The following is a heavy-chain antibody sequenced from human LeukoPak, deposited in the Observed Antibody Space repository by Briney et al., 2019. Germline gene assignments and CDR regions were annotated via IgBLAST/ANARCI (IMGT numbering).Heavy chain of an antibody. V-gene: IGHV1-2*02. J-gene: IGHJ4*02. CDR1: GYTFTGYY. CDR2: INPNTGGT. CDR3: ARDRPIDY. Sequence: ASVKVSCKASGYTFTGYYIHWVQQAPGQGLEWMGWINPNTGGTNYEQKFQGRVTMTRDTSISTAYMELSSLKSDDTAVYYCARDRPIDYWGQGTLVTVSS.